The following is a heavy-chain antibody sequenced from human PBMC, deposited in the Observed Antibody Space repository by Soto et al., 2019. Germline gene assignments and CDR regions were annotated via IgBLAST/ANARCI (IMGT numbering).Heavy chain of an antibody. J-gene: IGHJ6*02. D-gene: IGHD6-13*01. V-gene: IGHV3-30*18. CDR3: AKDLLPGYSSSWRYAMDV. Sequence: GGSLRLSCAASGFTFSSYGMHWVRQAPGKGLEWVAVISYDGSNKYYADSVKGRFTISRDNSKNTLYLQMNSLRAEDTAVYYCAKDLLPGYSSSWRYAMDVWGRGTTVIFS. CDR1: GFTFSSYG. CDR2: ISYDGSNK.